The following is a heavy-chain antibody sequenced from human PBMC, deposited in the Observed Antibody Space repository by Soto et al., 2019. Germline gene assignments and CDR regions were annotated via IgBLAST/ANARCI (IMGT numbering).Heavy chain of an antibody. J-gene: IGHJ5*02. V-gene: IGHV1-69*01. D-gene: IGHD2-2*01. CDR2: INPMLGVA. CDR1: GGSFSSLV. CDR3: ARGPAQFDP. Sequence: QLLLVQSGAEVKKSGSSVKVSCKASGGSFSSLVISWLRQAPGQGPEWMGGINPMLGVANFAQKFQDRVTITADESTTTAYMELSSLRSEGTAVYYCARGPAQFDPWGQGTLVTVSS.